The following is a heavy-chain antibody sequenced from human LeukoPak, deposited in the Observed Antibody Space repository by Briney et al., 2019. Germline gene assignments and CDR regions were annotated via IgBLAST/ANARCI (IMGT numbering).Heavy chain of an antibody. CDR2: IIPILVIA. Sequence: SVKVSCKASGGTFSSYAISWVRQAPGQGLEWIGRIIPILVIANYAQKFQGRVTITADKSTSTAYMELSSMRSEDTAVYYCARGLAVEMATMNHYYYMDVWGKGTTVTVSS. J-gene: IGHJ6*03. V-gene: IGHV1-69*04. CDR3: ARGLAVEMATMNHYYYMDV. CDR1: GGTFSSYA. D-gene: IGHD5-24*01.